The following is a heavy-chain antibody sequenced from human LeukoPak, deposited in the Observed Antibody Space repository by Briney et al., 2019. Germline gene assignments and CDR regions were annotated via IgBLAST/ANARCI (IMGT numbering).Heavy chain of an antibody. D-gene: IGHD2-21*02. J-gene: IGHJ4*02. V-gene: IGHV4-59*01. CDR3: ARGGLAYCGGDCYPDPNFDY. CDR2: IYYSGST. Sequence: SETLSLTCTVSGGSISSYYWSWIRQPPGKGLEWIGYIYYSGSTNHNPSLKCRVTISVDTSKNQFSLKLSSVTAADTAVYYCARGGLAYCGGDCYPDPNFDYWGQGTLVTVSS. CDR1: GGSISSYY.